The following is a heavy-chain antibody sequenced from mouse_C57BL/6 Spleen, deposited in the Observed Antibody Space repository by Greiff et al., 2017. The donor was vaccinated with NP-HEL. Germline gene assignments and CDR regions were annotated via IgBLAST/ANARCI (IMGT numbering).Heavy chain of an antibody. CDR3: ARYGDGSSSDY. CDR1: GYTFTSYW. Sequence: VQLQQPGAELVRPGSSVKLSCKASGYTFTSYWMHWVKQRPIQGLEWIGNIYPSDSETHYNQKFKDKATLTVDKSSSTAYMQLSSRTTEDAAVYYCARYGDGSSSDYWGQGTTLTVSS. J-gene: IGHJ2*01. CDR2: IYPSDSET. D-gene: IGHD1-1*01. V-gene: IGHV1-52*01.